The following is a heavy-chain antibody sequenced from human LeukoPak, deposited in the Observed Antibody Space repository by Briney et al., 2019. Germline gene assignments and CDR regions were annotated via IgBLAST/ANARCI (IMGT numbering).Heavy chain of an antibody. D-gene: IGHD2-2*02. CDR3: ASPARSSTSCYKY. V-gene: IGHV3-48*02. Sequence: PGGSLRLSCAASGFTFSTYAMSWVRQAPGKGLEWVSYISSSSSTIYYADSVKGRFTISRDNAKNSLYPQMNSLRDEDTAVYYCASPARSSTSCYKYWGQGTLVTVSS. CDR1: GFTFSTYA. J-gene: IGHJ4*02. CDR2: ISSSSSTI.